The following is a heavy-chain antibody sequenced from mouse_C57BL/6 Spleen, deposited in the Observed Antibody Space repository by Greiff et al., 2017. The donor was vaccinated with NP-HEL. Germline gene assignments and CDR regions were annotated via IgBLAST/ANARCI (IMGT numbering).Heavy chain of an antibody. J-gene: IGHJ4*01. D-gene: IGHD2-4*01. CDR1: GYTFTSYC. CDR3: ARYSCYDYPYYYDMDY. CDR2: INPSNGGT. Sequence: QVQLQQPGPELVTPGASVTLSCKASGYTFTSYCMTWVKQRPGQGLEWLGNINPSNGGTNYNAKFKSMATLTVDKSSSTAYMQLSRLTSEDAAVYYCARYSCYDYPYYYDMDYWGKGTSVTVSA. V-gene: IGHV1-53*01.